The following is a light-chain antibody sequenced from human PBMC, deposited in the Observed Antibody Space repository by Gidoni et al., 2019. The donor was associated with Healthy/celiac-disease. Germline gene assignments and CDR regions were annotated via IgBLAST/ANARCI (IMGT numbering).Light chain of an antibody. Sequence: DIVLPQSPATRSLSPGERATLSCRASQSVSSYLAWYQQKPGQAPRLLIYDASNRATGIPARFSGSRSGTDFTLTISSLEPEDFAVYYCQQRSNWPPLTFGGGTKVEIK. CDR3: QQRSNWPPLT. J-gene: IGKJ4*01. V-gene: IGKV3-11*01. CDR1: QSVSSY. CDR2: DAS.